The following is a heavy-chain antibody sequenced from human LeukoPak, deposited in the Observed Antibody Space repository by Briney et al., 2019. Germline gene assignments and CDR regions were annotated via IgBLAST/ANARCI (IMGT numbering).Heavy chain of an antibody. D-gene: IGHD6-19*01. CDR2: IKQDGSET. CDR1: GFTIGSYW. Sequence: GGSLRLSCAASGFTIGSYWMNWVRQAPGKGLEWVAIIKQDGSETLYADSVRDHFTISRDNAKNSAYLQMNSLRVEDTAVYFCAGGRGWLIDYWGQGTLVTVSS. V-gene: IGHV3-7*01. J-gene: IGHJ4*02. CDR3: AGGRGWLIDY.